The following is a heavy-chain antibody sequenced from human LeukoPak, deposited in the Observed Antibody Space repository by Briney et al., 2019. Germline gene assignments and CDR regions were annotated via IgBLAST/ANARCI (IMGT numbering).Heavy chain of an antibody. CDR1: GFTFSSFS. Sequence: GGSLRLSCVASGSSGFTFSSFSMNWVRQAPGKGLEWVSSISSSSSYIYYADPLKGRFTISRDNAKNSLYLQMNSLRAEDTAVYYCAREGTTVQAAPADAFDIWGQGTMVTVSS. CDR2: ISSSSSYI. D-gene: IGHD4-17*01. CDR3: AREGTTVQAAPADAFDI. J-gene: IGHJ3*02. V-gene: IGHV3-21*01.